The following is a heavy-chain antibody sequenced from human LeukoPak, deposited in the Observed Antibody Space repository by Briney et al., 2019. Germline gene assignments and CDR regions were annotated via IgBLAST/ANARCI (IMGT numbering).Heavy chain of an antibody. Sequence: PSETLSLTCTVSGGSISSSSAYWGWIRQPPGKGLEWIGSIYYSKNTYYNPSLKSRVTISADTSKNQFSLTLGSVSATDTAVYYCRSPRGVSYGYFHYWGQGTLVTVSS. J-gene: IGHJ4*02. V-gene: IGHV4-39*01. D-gene: IGHD5-18*01. CDR2: IYYSKNT. CDR3: RSPRGVSYGYFHY. CDR1: GGSISSSSAY.